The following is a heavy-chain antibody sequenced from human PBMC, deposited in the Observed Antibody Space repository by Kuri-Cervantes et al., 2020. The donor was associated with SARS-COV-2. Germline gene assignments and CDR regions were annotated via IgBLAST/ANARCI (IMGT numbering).Heavy chain of an antibody. D-gene: IGHD1-26*01. V-gene: IGHV3-30*03. CDR3: ARDEDSGSYYPDAFDI. J-gene: IGHJ3*02. CDR2: ISYDGSNK. Sequence: GESLKISCVASGFSFSAHGMHWVRQAPGKGLEWVAVISYDGSNKYYADSVKGRFTISRDNSKNTLYLQMNSLRAEDTAVYYCARDEDSGSYYPDAFDIWGQGTMVTVSS. CDR1: GFSFSAHG.